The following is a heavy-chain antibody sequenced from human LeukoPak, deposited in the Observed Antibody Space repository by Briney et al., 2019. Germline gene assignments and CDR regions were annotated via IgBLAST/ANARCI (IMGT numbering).Heavy chain of an antibody. V-gene: IGHV1-8*01. CDR3: ARGRGKAYCGGDCYPDY. CDR1: GYTFTSYD. Sequence: ASVKVSCKASGYTFTSYDINWVRQATGQGLEWMGWMNPNSGNTGYAQKFQGRVTMTRNTSISTAYMEPSNLRSEDTAVYYCARGRGKAYCGGDCYPDYWGQGTRVTVSS. D-gene: IGHD2-21*02. CDR2: MNPNSGNT. J-gene: IGHJ4*02.